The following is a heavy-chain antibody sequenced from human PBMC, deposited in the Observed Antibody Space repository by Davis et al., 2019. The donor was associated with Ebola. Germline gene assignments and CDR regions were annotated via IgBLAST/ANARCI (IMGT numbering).Heavy chain of an antibody. CDR2: IYHSGST. Sequence: GSLRLSCTASGYSISSGYYWGWIRQPPGKGLEWIGSIYHSGSTYYNPSLKSRVTISVDTSKNQFSLKLSSVTAADTAVYYCARGALIAAAGTGKDFDYWGQGTLVTVSS. D-gene: IGHD6-13*01. CDR3: ARGALIAAAGTGKDFDY. CDR1: GYSISSGYY. V-gene: IGHV4-38-2*02. J-gene: IGHJ4*02.